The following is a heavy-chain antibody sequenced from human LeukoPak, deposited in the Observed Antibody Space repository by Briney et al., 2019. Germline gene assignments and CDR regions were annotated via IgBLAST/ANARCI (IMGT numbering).Heavy chain of an antibody. J-gene: IGHJ4*02. CDR3: ARAPNPDFFDD. CDR2: IYYSGST. D-gene: IGHD2-8*01. V-gene: IGHV4-59*01. Sequence: SETLSLTCTVSSGSIRTSYCSWIRQPPGKGLERIGYIYYSGSTNCNPSLKSRVTISVDTSRNQFSLKLSSVTAADTAVYYCARAPNPDFFDDWGQGTLVTVSS. CDR1: SGSIRTSY.